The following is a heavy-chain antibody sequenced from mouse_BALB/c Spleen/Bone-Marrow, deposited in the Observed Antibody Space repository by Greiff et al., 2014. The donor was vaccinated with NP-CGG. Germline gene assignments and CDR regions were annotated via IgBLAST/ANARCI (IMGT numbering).Heavy chain of an antibody. D-gene: IGHD1-1*02. V-gene: IGHV2-6-1*01. J-gene: IGHJ4*01. CDR2: IWSDGST. CDR1: GFSLTSYG. CDR3: ARHGNYAMDY. Sequence: VQRVESGPGLVAPSQSLSITCTISGFSLTSYGVHWVRQPPGKGLEWLVVIWSDGSTTYNSALKSRLSISKDNSKSQVFLKMXXXQTDDTAMYYCARHGNYAMDYWGQGTSVTVSS.